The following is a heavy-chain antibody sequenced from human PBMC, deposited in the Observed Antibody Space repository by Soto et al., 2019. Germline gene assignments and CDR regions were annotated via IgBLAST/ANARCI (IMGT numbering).Heavy chain of an antibody. J-gene: IGHJ4*02. CDR3: ARQRDGYNYRYFDY. D-gene: IGHD5-12*01. V-gene: IGHV4-31*03. CDR1: GCSISSGGYY. CDR2: IYYSGST. Sequence: TLSLTCTISGCSISSGGYYWSWIRQNPGKGLEWIGYIYYSGSTYYNPSLKSRVTISVDTSKNQFSLKLRSVTAADTAVYYCARQRDGYNYRYFDYWGQGTLVTVSS.